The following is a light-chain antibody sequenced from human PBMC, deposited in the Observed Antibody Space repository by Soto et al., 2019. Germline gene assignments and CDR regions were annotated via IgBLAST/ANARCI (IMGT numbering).Light chain of an antibody. CDR2: RNN. Sequence: QSVLTQPPSASGTPGQRVTISCSGSSSNIGSNYVYWYQQLPGTAPKLLIYRNNQRPSGVPDRVSGCKSGTSASLAISGLRSEDEADYYCAAWDDSLSGRDVVFGGGTKLTVL. J-gene: IGLJ2*01. CDR3: AAWDDSLSGRDVV. CDR1: SSNIGSNY. V-gene: IGLV1-47*01.